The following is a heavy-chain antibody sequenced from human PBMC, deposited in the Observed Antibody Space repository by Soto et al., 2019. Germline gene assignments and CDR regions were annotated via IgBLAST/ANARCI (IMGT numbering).Heavy chain of an antibody. CDR1: GGSFSGYY. CDR2: INHSGST. Sequence: SETLSLTCAVYGGSFSGYYWSWIRQPPGKGLEWIGEINHSGSTNYNPSLKSRVTISVDTSKNQFSLRLSSVTAADTAVYYCASSMTTVTKIDYWGQGTLVTVSS. D-gene: IGHD4-17*01. J-gene: IGHJ4*02. CDR3: ASSMTTVTKIDY. V-gene: IGHV4-34*01.